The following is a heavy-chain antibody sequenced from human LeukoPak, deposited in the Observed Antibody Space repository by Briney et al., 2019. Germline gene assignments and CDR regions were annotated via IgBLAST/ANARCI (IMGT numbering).Heavy chain of an antibody. V-gene: IGHV3-11*04. J-gene: IGHJ4*02. Sequence: GGSLRLSCAASGFTFSDYYMSWIRQAPGKGLEWVSYISSSGSTIYYADSVKGRFTISRDNAKDSLYLQMNSLRAEDTAVYYCAAPADYYDSSGGGYWGQGTLVTVSS. CDR1: GFTFSDYY. CDR3: AAPADYYDSSGGGY. D-gene: IGHD3-22*01. CDR2: ISSSGSTI.